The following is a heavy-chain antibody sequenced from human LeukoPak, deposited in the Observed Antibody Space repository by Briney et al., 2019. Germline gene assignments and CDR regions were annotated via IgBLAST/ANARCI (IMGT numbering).Heavy chain of an antibody. J-gene: IGHJ4*02. D-gene: IGHD6-19*01. V-gene: IGHV3-23*01. Sequence: GGSLRLSCAASGFSLSNYAMTWVRQAPGKGLEWVSGISASGGSTYYADSVKGRFTISRDNSKNTLYLQMNSLRAEDTAVYYCARGYSSGWWGYYFDYWGQGTLVTVSS. CDR1: GFSLSNYA. CDR3: ARGYSSGWWGYYFDY. CDR2: ISASGGST.